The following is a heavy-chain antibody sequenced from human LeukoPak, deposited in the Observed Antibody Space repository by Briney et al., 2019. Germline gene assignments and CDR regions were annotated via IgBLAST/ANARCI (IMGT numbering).Heavy chain of an antibody. J-gene: IGHJ4*02. CDR1: GGPFSGYY. CDR3: ARANDFWSGPTDY. Sequence: PSETLSLTCAVYGGPFSGYYWSWIRQPPGRRLEWIVEINHSGSTNYNPSLKSRVTISVDTSKNQFSLKLSSVTAADTAVYYCARANDFWSGPTDYWGQGTLVTVSS. V-gene: IGHV4-34*01. CDR2: INHSGST. D-gene: IGHD3-3*01.